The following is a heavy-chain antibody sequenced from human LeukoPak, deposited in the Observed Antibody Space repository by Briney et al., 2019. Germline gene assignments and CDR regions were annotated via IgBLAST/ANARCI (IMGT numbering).Heavy chain of an antibody. V-gene: IGHV4-34*01. CDR2: INHSGST. CDR1: GGSISSYY. Sequence: PSETLSLTCTVSGGSISSYYWSWLRQPPGKGLEWIGEINHSGSTNYNPSLKSRVTISVDTSKNQFSLKLSSVTAADTAVYYCARGRPYFDYWGQGTLVTVSS. CDR3: ARGRPYFDY. J-gene: IGHJ4*02.